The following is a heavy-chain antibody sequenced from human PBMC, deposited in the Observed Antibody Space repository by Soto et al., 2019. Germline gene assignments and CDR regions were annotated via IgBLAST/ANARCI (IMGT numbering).Heavy chain of an antibody. V-gene: IGHV3-7*01. Sequence: GGSLRLSCAASGFTVSNNYMSWVRQAPGKGLEWVANIKQDGSEKYYVDSVKGRFTISRDNAKNSLYLQMNSLRAEDTAVYYCARGIVVVPAVTNWFDPWGQGDVVTVSS. J-gene: IGHJ5*02. CDR1: GFTVSNNY. CDR3: ARGIVVVPAVTNWFDP. CDR2: IKQDGSEK. D-gene: IGHD2-2*01.